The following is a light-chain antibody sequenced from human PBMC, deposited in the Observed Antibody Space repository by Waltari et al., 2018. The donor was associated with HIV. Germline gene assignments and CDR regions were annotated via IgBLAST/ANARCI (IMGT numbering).Light chain of an antibody. CDR3: HQYGSSPET. Sequence: TQSPGTLSLSPGEAAILSCRPSQPVSSSHLGWYQQKPGQAPRLLVYGASTRAAGIPDRFSGSGSGADFTLSISRLEPEDFAVYYCHQYGSSPETFGQGTKV. CDR1: QPVSSSH. V-gene: IGKV3-20*01. J-gene: IGKJ1*01. CDR2: GAS.